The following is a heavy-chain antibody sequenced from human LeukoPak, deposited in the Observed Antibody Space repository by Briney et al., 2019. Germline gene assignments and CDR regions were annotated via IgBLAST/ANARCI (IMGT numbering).Heavy chain of an antibody. CDR3: ARAALAVDGYNLGT. V-gene: IGHV3-74*01. D-gene: IGHD5-24*01. CDR2: INSDGSST. J-gene: IGHJ5*02. CDR1: GFTFSSYW. Sequence: GGSLRLSYAASGFTFSSYWMHWVRQAPGKWLVWVSRINSDGSSTSYADSVRGRFTISRDNAKNTVYLQMNSLRAEDTAVYYCARAALAVDGYNLGTWGQGTLVTVSS.